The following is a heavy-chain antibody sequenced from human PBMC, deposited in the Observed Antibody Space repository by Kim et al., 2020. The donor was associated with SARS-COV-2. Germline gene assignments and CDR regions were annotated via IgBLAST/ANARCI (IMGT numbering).Heavy chain of an antibody. CDR2: T. V-gene: IGHV5-51*01. J-gene: IGHJ4*02. Sequence: TSYSPSFQGQATISADKSISTAYLQWSSLKASDTAMYYCARQGGELLVDYWGQGTLVTVSS. CDR3: ARQGGELLVDY. D-gene: IGHD3-16*01.